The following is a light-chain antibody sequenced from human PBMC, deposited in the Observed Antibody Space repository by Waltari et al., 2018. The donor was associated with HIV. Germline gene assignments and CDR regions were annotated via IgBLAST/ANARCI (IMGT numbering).Light chain of an antibody. CDR3: GTWDSRLSAV. CDR1: DTNIWRHS. CDR2: DNN. Sequence: QFVLTHPPSVSAAPGHTVTISYSGSDTNIWRHSVPRYQQIPGTAPKLLIYDNNKRPSGIPDRVSGSKSGASATLGITGLQTGDEADYYCGTWDSRLSAVFGGGTKVTVL. V-gene: IGLV1-51*01. J-gene: IGLJ3*02.